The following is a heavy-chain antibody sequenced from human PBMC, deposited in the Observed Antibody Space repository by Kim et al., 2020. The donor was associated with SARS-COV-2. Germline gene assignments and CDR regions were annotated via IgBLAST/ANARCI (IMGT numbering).Heavy chain of an antibody. Sequence: GGSLRLSCAASGFTFSSFGLHWVRQAPGKGLEWVALISYDEVNTYHADSVKGRFTISRDNSKNTLFLQMNSLRTEDTAVYYCAKDSGILTGSNGLDVWGQGTTVTVSS. D-gene: IGHD3-9*01. CDR1: GFTFSSFG. J-gene: IGHJ6*02. CDR3: AKDSGILTGSNGLDV. V-gene: IGHV3-30*18. CDR2: ISYDEVNT.